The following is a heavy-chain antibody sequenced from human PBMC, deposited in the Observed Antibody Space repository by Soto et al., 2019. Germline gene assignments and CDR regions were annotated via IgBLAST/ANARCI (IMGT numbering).Heavy chain of an antibody. Sequence: ASVKLSCKASGYTFTSYAMHWVRQAPGQGLEWMGWMNPNSGNTGYAQKFQGRVTMTRNTSISTAYMELSSLRSEDTAVYYCARALRWLQPDAFDIWGQGTMVTVSS. D-gene: IGHD5-18*01. CDR1: GYTFTSYA. V-gene: IGHV1-8*01. CDR3: ARALRWLQPDAFDI. CDR2: MNPNSGNT. J-gene: IGHJ3*02.